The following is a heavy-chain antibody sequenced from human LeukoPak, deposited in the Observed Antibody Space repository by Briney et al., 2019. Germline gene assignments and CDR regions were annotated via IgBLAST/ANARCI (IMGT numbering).Heavy chain of an antibody. CDR2: IKYDGSEK. D-gene: IGHD2/OR15-2a*01. Sequence: GGSLRLSCIVSGFTFSGHWMNWVRQAPGKGLEWVATIKYDGSEKAYVDSVEGRFIISRDNSKNSVFLQMDSLRAEDTAVYYCATRINFEYWGQGTLVTVSS. CDR1: GFTFSGHW. J-gene: IGHJ4*02. CDR3: ATRINFEY. V-gene: IGHV3-7*01.